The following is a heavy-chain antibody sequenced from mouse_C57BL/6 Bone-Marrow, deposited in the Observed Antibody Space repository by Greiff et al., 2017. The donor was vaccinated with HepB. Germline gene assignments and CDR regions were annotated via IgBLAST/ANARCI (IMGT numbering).Heavy chain of an antibody. J-gene: IGHJ4*01. CDR2: IDPSDSYT. CDR1: GYTFTSYW. D-gene: IGHD2-3*01. V-gene: IGHV1-59*01. CDR3: ATDGPSYYAMDY. Sequence: QVQLQQPGAELVRPGTSVKLSCKASGYTFTSYWMHWVKQRPGQGLEWIGVIDPSDSYTNYNQKFKGKATLTVVTSSSTAYMQLSSLTSEDSAVYYCATDGPSYYAMDYWGQGTSVTVSS.